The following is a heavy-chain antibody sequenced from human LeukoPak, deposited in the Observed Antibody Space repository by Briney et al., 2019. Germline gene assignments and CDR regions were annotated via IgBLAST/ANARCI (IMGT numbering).Heavy chain of an antibody. Sequence: SDTLSLTCTVSGGSISSYYWSWIRQPAGKGLEWMGRIYTSGSTYYNPSLKSRVTMSVDTSKNQFSLKLSSVTAADTAVYYCARDNSSNPYYYYGMDVWGQGTTVTVSS. CDR2: IYTSGST. CDR1: GGSISSYY. CDR3: ARDNSSNPYYYYGMDV. D-gene: IGHD6-13*01. V-gene: IGHV4-4*07. J-gene: IGHJ6*02.